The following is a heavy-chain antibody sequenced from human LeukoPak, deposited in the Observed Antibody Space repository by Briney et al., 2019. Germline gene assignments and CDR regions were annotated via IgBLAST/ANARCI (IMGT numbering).Heavy chain of an antibody. CDR1: GGSFSGYY. J-gene: IGHJ6*03. CDR3: ARDFVVVPAAPYSVYYYMDV. Sequence: ETLSLTCAVYGGSFSGYYWSWIRQPPGKGLEWVSVIYSGGSTYYADSVKGRFTISRDNSKNTLYLQMNSLRAEDTAVYYCARDFVVVPAAPYSVYYYMDVWGKGTTVTISS. D-gene: IGHD2-2*01. CDR2: IYSGGST. V-gene: IGHV3-66*01.